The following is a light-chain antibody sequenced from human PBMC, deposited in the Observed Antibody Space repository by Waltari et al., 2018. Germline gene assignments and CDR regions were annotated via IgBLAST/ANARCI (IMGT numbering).Light chain of an antibody. CDR1: QSVSST. Sequence: EIVLTQSPGTLFLSPGEGATLSCRASQSVSSTLAWYQQKPGQAPRLLIYGASRRATGIPDRFSGSGSGTDFSLTISRLEPDDSAVYFCQHYVSLPATFGQGTKVEIK. V-gene: IGKV3-20*01. J-gene: IGKJ1*01. CDR3: QHYVSLPAT. CDR2: GAS.